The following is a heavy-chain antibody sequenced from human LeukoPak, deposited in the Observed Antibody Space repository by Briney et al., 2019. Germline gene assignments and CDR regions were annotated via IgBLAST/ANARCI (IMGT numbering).Heavy chain of an antibody. CDR1: GGSFSGYY. V-gene: IGHV4-34*01. CDR3: ETSSSATIDYFYDYIDV. Sequence: SETLSLTCSVNGGSFSGYYWSWIRQPPGKGLEWIGEINHSGNTNYNPSLKSRVTISGDTSKNQLSLKLSSVTAADTAVYYCETSSSATIDYFYDYIDVWGKGTTVTVSS. CDR2: INHSGNT. D-gene: IGHD2-15*01. J-gene: IGHJ6*03.